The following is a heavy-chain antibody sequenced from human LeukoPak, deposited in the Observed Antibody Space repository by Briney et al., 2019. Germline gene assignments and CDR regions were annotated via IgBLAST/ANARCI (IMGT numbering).Heavy chain of an antibody. CDR2: TYYRSKWYR. D-gene: IGHD3-16*02. CDR3: VRDDGVIYDY. Sequence: SQTLSLTCAISGDSVSSNSAAWNWIRQSPSRGLEWLARTYYRSKWYRDYAVSVKSRVTINPDTSKNQFSLQLNSVTPEDTAVYCCVRDDGVIYDYWGQGTLVTVSS. J-gene: IGHJ4*02. CDR1: GDSVSSNSAA. V-gene: IGHV6-1*01.